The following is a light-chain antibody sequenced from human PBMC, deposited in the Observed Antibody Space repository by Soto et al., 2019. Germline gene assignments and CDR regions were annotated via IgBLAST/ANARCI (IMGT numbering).Light chain of an antibody. V-gene: IGKV3-20*01. J-gene: IGKJ4*01. CDR3: QQYGGSPPLT. Sequence: VLTQSPGTLSLSPGERATLSCRASQSVTSSYLAWYQQKPGQAPRLLIYGASSRATGIPDRFSGSGSGTDFTLTISRLEPEDFAVYYCQQYGGSPPLTFGGGTPVEIK. CDR2: GAS. CDR1: QSVTSSY.